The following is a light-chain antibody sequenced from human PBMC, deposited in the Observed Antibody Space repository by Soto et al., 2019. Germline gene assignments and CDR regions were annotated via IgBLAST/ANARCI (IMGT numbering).Light chain of an antibody. J-gene: IGLJ1*01. V-gene: IGLV2-14*03. CDR2: DVT. CDR1: SSDVGGYNY. CDR3: SSYPTSNTRQIV. Sequence: QSVLTQPASVSGSPGQSITISCTGTSSDVGGYNYVSWYQHHPGKAPKLIIYDVTNRPSGVSNPFSGSKSGNTASLTISGLQPEDVADYYCSSYPTSNTRQIVFGTGTKVNVL.